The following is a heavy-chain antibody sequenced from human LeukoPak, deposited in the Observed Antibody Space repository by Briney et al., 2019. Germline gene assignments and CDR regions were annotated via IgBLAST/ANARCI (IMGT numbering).Heavy chain of an antibody. J-gene: IGHJ4*02. CDR3: ARSMTTVTPFDY. D-gene: IGHD4-17*01. CDR1: GYTFSNYW. V-gene: IGHV5-51*01. Sequence: MHGESLKISCKASGYTFSNYWIGWVRQMPGKGLEWMGIIYPGDSDSRYSPSFQGQVTISVDKSISTAYLQWSSLRASDTAMYYCARSMTTVTPFDYWGQGTLVTVSS. CDR2: IYPGDSDS.